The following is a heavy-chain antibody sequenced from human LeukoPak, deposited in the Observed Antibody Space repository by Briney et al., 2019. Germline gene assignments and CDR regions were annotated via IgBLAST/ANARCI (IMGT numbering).Heavy chain of an antibody. Sequence: VASVKVSCKASGYTFTTYDINWVRQATGQGLEWMGWMNPNNGSTAYTQKFQGRVTMTRNTSISTGYMELSSLRSEDTAVYYCARGGSGSYSHYWGQGTLVTVSS. D-gene: IGHD1-26*01. V-gene: IGHV1-8*01. CDR2: MNPNNGST. CDR3: ARGGSGSYSHY. CDR1: GYTFTTYD. J-gene: IGHJ4*02.